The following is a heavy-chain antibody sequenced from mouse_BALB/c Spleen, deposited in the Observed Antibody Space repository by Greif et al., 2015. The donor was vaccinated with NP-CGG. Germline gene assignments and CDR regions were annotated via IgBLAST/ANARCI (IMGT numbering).Heavy chain of an antibody. CDR1: GFTFSDYY. J-gene: IGHJ2*01. Sequence: EVQGVESGGGLVKPGGSLKLSCAASGFTFSDYYMYWVRQTPEKRLEWVATISDGGSYTCYPDSVKGRFTISRDNAKNNLYLQMSSLKSEDTAMYYCARDYFDYWGQGTTLTVSS. V-gene: IGHV5-4*02. CDR3: ARDYFDY. CDR2: ISDGGSYT.